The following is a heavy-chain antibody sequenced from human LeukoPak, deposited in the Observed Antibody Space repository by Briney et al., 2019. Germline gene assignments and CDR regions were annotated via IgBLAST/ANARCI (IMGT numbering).Heavy chain of an antibody. CDR2: ISFDGSST. Sequence: GGSLRLSCAASGFTFSSYGMHWVRQAPGKGLVWVSRISFDGSSTNYADFVKGRFTISRDNAKNTLYLQMSSLRAEDTAVYYCARAYSTGHDYWGQGTLVTVSS. V-gene: IGHV3-74*01. J-gene: IGHJ4*02. D-gene: IGHD6-19*01. CDR1: GFTFSSYG. CDR3: ARAYSTGHDY.